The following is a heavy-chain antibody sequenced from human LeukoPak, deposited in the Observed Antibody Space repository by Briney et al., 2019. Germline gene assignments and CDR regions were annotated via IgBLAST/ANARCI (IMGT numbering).Heavy chain of an antibody. J-gene: IGHJ4*02. Sequence: SGPTLVKPTQTLTLTCTFSGFSLSTRGVGVGWIRQPPGKALEWLALIYWNDEKRIIPSLKSRLTLTKGTSKNQVVLTLTNMDPVDTATYYCAHPLEEQWLVAFDYWGQGTLVTVSS. CDR3: AHPLEEQWLVAFDY. D-gene: IGHD6-19*01. CDR1: GFSLSTRGVG. V-gene: IGHV2-5*01. CDR2: IYWNDEK.